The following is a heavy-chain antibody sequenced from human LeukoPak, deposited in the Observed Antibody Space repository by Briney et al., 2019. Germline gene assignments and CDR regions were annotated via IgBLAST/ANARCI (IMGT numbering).Heavy chain of an antibody. D-gene: IGHD3-22*01. Sequence: SETLSLTCTVSGGSISSYYWSWIRQPPGKGLEWIGYIYYSGSTNYNPSLKSRVTISVDTSKNQFSLKLSSVTAADTAVYYCARHGNYYDTSQSDPWGQGTLVTVSS. CDR1: GGSISSYY. CDR2: IYYSGST. CDR3: ARHGNYYDTSQSDP. V-gene: IGHV4-59*08. J-gene: IGHJ5*02.